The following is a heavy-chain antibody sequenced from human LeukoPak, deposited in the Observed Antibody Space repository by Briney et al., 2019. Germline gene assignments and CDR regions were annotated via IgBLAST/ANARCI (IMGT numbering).Heavy chain of an antibody. CDR3: AKDHKTAMIGDY. J-gene: IGHJ4*02. CDR1: GFTFSSYG. Sequence: GGSLRLSCAASGFTFSSYGMHWVRQAPGKGLEWVAFIRSDGRNKYYADSVRGRFTISTVNSKNTLYLQMNSLRAEDTAVYFCAKDHKTAMIGDYWGQGTLVTVSS. CDR2: IRSDGRNK. D-gene: IGHD5-18*01. V-gene: IGHV3-30*02.